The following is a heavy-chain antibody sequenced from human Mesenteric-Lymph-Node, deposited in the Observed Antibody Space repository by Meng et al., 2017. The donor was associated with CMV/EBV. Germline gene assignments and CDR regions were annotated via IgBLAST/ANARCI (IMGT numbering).Heavy chain of an antibody. CDR2: ISSSSSYI. CDR1: GFTFSSYS. CDR3: ARDGTAAGTEDY. Sequence: GGSLRLSCAASGFTFSSYSMNWVRQAPGKGLEWVSSISSSSSYIYYTDSVKGRFTISRDNAKNSLYLQMNSLGAEDTAVYYCARDGTAAGTEDYWGQGTLVTVSS. V-gene: IGHV3-21*01. J-gene: IGHJ4*02. D-gene: IGHD6-13*01.